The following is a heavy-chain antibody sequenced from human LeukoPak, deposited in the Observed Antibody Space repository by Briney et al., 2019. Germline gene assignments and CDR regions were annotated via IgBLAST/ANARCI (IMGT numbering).Heavy chain of an antibody. CDR1: GYTFTSYG. CDR3: ARAPPVTMVRGVPPRGY. D-gene: IGHD3-10*01. J-gene: IGHJ4*02. CDR2: ISAFNGNT. Sequence: EASVKVSCKASGYTFTSYGISWVRQAPGQGLEWMGWISAFNGNTNYAQKLQGRVTMTTDTSTSTAYMELRSLRSDDTAVYYCARAPPVTMVRGVPPRGYWGQGTLVTVSS. V-gene: IGHV1-18*01.